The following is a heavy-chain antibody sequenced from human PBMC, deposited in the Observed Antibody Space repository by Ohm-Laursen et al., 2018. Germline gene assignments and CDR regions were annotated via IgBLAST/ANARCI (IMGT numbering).Heavy chain of an antibody. Sequence: SLRLSCAASGFTFSSYGMHWVRQAPGKGLEWVAVISYDGSNKYYADSVKGRFTISRDNSKNTLYLQMNSLRAEDTAVYYCASSPGYYFDYWGQGTLVTVSS. J-gene: IGHJ4*02. V-gene: IGHV3-30*03. CDR1: GFTFSSYG. CDR2: ISYDGSNK. CDR3: ASSPGYYFDY. D-gene: IGHD1-14*01.